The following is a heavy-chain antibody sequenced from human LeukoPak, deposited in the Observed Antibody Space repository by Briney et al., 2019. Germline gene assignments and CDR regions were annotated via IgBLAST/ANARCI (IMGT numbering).Heavy chain of an antibody. CDR2: IGGSGGSI. CDR1: GFTFSSYA. J-gene: IGHJ4*02. CDR3: ARGTAWYSSSWYFDY. V-gene: IGHV3-23*01. D-gene: IGHD6-13*01. Sequence: PGWSLRLSCAASGFTFSSYAMTWVRQAPEKGMEWVSAIGGSGGSIHYADSVKGRFTISRDNSKNTLYVQMNSLRADDTAVYYCARGTAWYSSSWYFDYWGQGTLVTVSS.